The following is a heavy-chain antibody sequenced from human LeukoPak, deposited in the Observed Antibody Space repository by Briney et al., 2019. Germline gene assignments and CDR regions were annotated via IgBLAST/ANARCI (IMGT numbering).Heavy chain of an antibody. V-gene: IGHV3-30*18. D-gene: IGHD4-17*01. CDR3: AKSDYGGNSDY. J-gene: IGHJ4*02. CDR1: GFTFSSYG. Sequence: PGRSLRLSCAASGFTFSSYGMHWVRQAPGKGLEWVAVISYDGSNKYYADSVKGRFTISRDNSKNTLYLQMNSLRAEDTAVYYCAKSDYGGNSDYRGQGTLVTVSS. CDR2: ISYDGSNK.